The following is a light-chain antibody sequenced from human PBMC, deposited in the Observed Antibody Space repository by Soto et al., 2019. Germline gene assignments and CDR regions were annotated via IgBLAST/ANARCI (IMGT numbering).Light chain of an antibody. CDR1: QSVSSN. J-gene: IGKJ3*01. V-gene: IGKV3-15*01. CDR2: GAS. Sequence: EIVMTQSPATLSVSPGERATLSCRASQSVSSNLAWYQQKPGQAPRLLIYGASTMATGIPARFSGSGSGTDFTLTISSLQSEDFAVYYCQQYNDWPPFTFGPGTKVDIK. CDR3: QQYNDWPPFT.